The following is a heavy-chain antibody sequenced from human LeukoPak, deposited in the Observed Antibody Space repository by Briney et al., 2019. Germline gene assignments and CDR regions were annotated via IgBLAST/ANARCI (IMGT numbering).Heavy chain of an antibody. CDR3: ARTAESGGFYYYGLDV. V-gene: IGHV3-30-3*01. CDR2: ISYDGSNK. CDR1: GFTFSSYA. J-gene: IGHJ6*02. Sequence: GGSLRLSCAASGFTFSSYAMHWVRQAPGKGLEWVAVISYDGSNKYYADSVKGRFTISRDNSKNTLYLQMNSLRPEDTAVYYCARTAESGGFYYYGLDVWGQGTTVTVSS. D-gene: IGHD3-16*01.